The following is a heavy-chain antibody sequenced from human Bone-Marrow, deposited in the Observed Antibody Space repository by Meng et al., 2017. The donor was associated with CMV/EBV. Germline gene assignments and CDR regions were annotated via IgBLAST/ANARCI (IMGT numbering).Heavy chain of an antibody. D-gene: IGHD5-12*01. Sequence: GESLKISCTASGFTFSNYAMHWVRQAPGKGLEWISYISSSGSMKYYADSVKGRFIISRDNAKNSLFLQMNSLIAEDTAIYYCARDGVGYGAYWYSDYWGEGTLVTVSS. CDR3: ARDGVGYGAYWYSDY. J-gene: IGHJ4*02. CDR2: ISSSGSMK. V-gene: IGHV3-48*03. CDR1: GFTFSNYA.